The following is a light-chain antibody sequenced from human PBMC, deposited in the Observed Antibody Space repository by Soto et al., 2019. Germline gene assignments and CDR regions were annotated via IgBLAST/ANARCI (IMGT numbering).Light chain of an antibody. V-gene: IGKV3-20*01. J-gene: IGKJ5*01. CDR3: QQYGTSIT. CDR2: GAF. Sequence: EIVLTHSPGTLSLSPGERATLSCRASQSFSSSYLAWYQQKPGQAPRLLIYGAFSRATGIPDRFSGSGSGTDFTLIISRLEPEDFAVYYCQQYGTSITFGQGTRLEI. CDR1: QSFSSSY.